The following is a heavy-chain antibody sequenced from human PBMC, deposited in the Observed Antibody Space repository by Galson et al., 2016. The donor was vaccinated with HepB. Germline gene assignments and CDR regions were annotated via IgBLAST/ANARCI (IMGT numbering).Heavy chain of an antibody. CDR3: ARGQDTSVEIYYYSMDV. D-gene: IGHD5-18*01. CDR2: IVSGSDTI. Sequence: SLRLSCAASGFTLSDYYMSWIRQAPGKGLEWVSYIVSGSDTIYYADSVKGRFTISRDNAKNSLYLQMIGLIDEDTAVYYCARGQDTSVEIYYYSMDVWGQGTTVTVSS. J-gene: IGHJ6*02. V-gene: IGHV3-11*04. CDR1: GFTLSDYY.